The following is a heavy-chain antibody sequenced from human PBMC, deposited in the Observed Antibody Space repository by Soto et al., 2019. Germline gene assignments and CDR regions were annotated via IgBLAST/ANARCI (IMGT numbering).Heavy chain of an antibody. J-gene: IGHJ4*02. CDR2: ISSNGGST. CDR3: ARFRVPDQVFDY. D-gene: IGHD2-2*01. V-gene: IGHV3-64*01. CDR1: GFTFSSYA. Sequence: GGSLRLSCAASGFTFSSYAMHWVRQAPGKGLEYVSAISSNGGSTYYANSVKGRFTISRDNSKNTLYLQMGSLRAEDMAVYYCARFRVPDQVFDYWGQGTLVTVSS.